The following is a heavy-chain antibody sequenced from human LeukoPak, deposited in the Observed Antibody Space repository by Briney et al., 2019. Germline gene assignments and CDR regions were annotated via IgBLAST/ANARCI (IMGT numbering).Heavy chain of an antibody. D-gene: IGHD3-16*01. CDR1: GYTFTSYG. Sequence: ASVKVSCKASGYTFTSYGISWVRQAPGQGLEWMGWISAYNGNTNYAQKLQGRVTMTTDTSTSTAYMELRSLRSDDTAVYYCAREKNHVVITSYYFDYWGLGTLVTVSS. J-gene: IGHJ4*02. CDR2: ISAYNGNT. V-gene: IGHV1-18*01. CDR3: AREKNHVVITSYYFDY.